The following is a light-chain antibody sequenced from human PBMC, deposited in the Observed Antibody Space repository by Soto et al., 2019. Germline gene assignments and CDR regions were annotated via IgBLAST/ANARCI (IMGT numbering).Light chain of an antibody. CDR1: QSVSSY. CDR2: GAS. CDR3: HQYSSSRRT. Sequence: PGERATLSCRASQSVSSYLAWYQQKPGQAPRLLIYGASNRAAGIPDRFSGSGSGTDFTLTISRLEPEDFAVYYCHQYSSSRRTFGQGTKVDI. J-gene: IGKJ1*01. V-gene: IGKV3-20*01.